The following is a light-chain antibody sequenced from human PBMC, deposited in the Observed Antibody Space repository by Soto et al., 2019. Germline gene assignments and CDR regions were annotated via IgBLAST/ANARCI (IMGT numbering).Light chain of an antibody. Sequence: DVQMTQSPSTLSASVGDRVTITCRASQSIIRLLAWFQQKPGKAPKLLIYKASNLEDGVPTRFSGSGSGTEFTLTISSLQPDDFATYYCQQYDSYSWTFGQGTKVDIK. CDR2: KAS. CDR1: QSIIRL. CDR3: QQYDSYSWT. V-gene: IGKV1-5*03. J-gene: IGKJ1*01.